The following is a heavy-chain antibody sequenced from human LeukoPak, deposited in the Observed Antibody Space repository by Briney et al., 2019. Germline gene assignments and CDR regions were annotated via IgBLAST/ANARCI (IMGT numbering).Heavy chain of an antibody. J-gene: IGHJ6*02. CDR2: ISSTSGTI. CDR1: GFIFRSHT. V-gene: IGHV3-48*02. Sequence: GGSLRLSCAAPGFIFRSHTMNWGRQGPGKGLEWVSYISSTSGTIYYADSVKGRFTISRDNAKNSLYLQMNSLRDEDTAVYYCARDYYGMDVWGQGTTVTVSS. CDR3: ARDYYGMDV.